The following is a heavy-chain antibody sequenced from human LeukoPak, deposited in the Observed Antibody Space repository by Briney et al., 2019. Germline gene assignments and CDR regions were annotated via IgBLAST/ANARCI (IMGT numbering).Heavy chain of an antibody. CDR3: AKDRTNFFYYLDV. CDR1: GFDFSIYR. J-gene: IGHJ6*03. CDR2: ISSEGDNT. Sequence: GGSLRLSCAASGFDFSIYRMNWVRQAPGKGLEWVASISSEGDNTHYLESVEGRFTISRDNSKNTLFLQMDSLRSDDTAVYFCAKDRTNFFYYLDVWGTGTTVTVSS. V-gene: IGHV3-30*18.